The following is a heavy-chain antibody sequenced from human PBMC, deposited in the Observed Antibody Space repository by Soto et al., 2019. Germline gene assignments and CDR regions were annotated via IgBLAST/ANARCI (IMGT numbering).Heavy chain of an antibody. CDR1: GFTFSNYG. D-gene: IGHD3-16*01. V-gene: IGHV3-30*18. CDR2: IRNDGSNE. CDR3: AKGPAGGDTHRSADY. J-gene: IGHJ4*02. Sequence: PGGSLRLSCAASGFTFSNYGMHWVRQAPGKGLEWVAVIRNDGSNEYYADSVKGRFTISRGNPKHTLYLQMNSLRAEDTAVYYCAKGPAGGDTHRSADYWGQGALVTVSS.